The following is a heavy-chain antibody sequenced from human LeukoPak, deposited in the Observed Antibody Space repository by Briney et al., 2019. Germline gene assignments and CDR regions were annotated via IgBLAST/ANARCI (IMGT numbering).Heavy chain of an antibody. J-gene: IGHJ4*02. Sequence: ASVKVSCKASGYTFDSYGFTWVRQAPGQGLEWMGWITAYSGDTHYAQKFQGRVSMTTDTSTSTAYMEVRSLRSDDTAVYYCARGGATTAIDYWGQGTLVTVSS. CDR2: ITAYSGDT. V-gene: IGHV1-18*01. CDR1: GYTFDSYG. D-gene: IGHD5-12*01. CDR3: ARGGATTAIDY.